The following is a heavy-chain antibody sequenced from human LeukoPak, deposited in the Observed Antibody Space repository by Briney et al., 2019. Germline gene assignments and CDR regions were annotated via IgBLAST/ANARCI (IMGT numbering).Heavy chain of an antibody. J-gene: IGHJ4*02. D-gene: IGHD6-19*01. CDR2: IYYSGST. V-gene: IGHV4-59*08. CDR1: GGSISSYY. Sequence: PSETLSLTCAFSGGSISSYYWSWVRQPPRKGLVWIGYIYYSGSTDYNPSLKSRVTISVDTSKNQFSLKLSSVTAADTAVYYCARHLAGLNFDYWGQGTLVTVSS. CDR3: ARHLAGLNFDY.